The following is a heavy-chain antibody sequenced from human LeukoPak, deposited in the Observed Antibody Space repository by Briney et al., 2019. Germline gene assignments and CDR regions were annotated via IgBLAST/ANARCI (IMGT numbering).Heavy chain of an antibody. CDR2: IYYSGST. Sequence: SETLSLTCSVSGDSISYFYWGWIRQPPGKGLEWIGSIYYSGSTYYNPSLKSRVTISVDTSKNQFSLKLSSVTAADTAVYYCARDRITGFNPSGWFDPWGQGTLVTVSS. V-gene: IGHV4-39*07. CDR3: ARDRITGFNPSGWFDP. D-gene: IGHD1-20*01. CDR1: GDSISYFY. J-gene: IGHJ5*02.